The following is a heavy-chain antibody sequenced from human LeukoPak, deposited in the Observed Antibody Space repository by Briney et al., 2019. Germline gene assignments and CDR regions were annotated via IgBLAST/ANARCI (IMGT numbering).Heavy chain of an antibody. CDR3: ARESACGTTNCLAPADWLDP. CDR2: ISPNSGDT. D-gene: IGHD2-2*01. Sequence: GASVKVSCKASGYTFTGYCMHWVRQAPGQGLEWMGWISPNSGDTDIAQKFQGRVTMTRDTSIATSYMEVDSLTSDDTAVYYCARESACGTTNCLAPADWLDPWGQGTLVIVSS. J-gene: IGHJ5*02. CDR1: GYTFTGYC. V-gene: IGHV1-2*02.